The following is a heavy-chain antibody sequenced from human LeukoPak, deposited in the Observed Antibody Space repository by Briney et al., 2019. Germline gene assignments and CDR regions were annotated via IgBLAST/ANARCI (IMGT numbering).Heavy chain of an antibody. V-gene: IGHV4-59*01. D-gene: IGHD6-13*01. CDR1: GGSISSYY. J-gene: IGHJ2*01. CDR2: IYYSRNT. CDR3: ARVYYSRSYDYWYFDL. Sequence: SETLSLTCTVSGGSISSYYWSWIRQPPGKGLEWIGYIYYSRNTNYNPSLKSRVTISVDTSKNQFSLKLSSVTAADAAVYYCARVYYSRSYDYWYFDLWGRGTLVTVSS.